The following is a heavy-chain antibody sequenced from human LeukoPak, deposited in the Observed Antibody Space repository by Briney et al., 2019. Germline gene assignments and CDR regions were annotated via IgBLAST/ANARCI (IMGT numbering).Heavy chain of an antibody. J-gene: IGHJ4*02. Sequence: GGSLRLSCAASGFTFSSYWMYWVRQAPGKGLVGVSRSNGDGSSTAYADSVKGRFTVSRDSSKNTLFLQMNSLTAEDTAIYYCAKCDNYYDSSGQGGVDYWGQGTLVTVSS. V-gene: IGHV3-74*01. CDR3: AKCDNYYDSSGQGGVDY. CDR1: GFTFSSYW. CDR2: SNGDGSST. D-gene: IGHD3-22*01.